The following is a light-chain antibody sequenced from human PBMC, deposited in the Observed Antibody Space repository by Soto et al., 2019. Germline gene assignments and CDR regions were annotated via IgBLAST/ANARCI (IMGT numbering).Light chain of an antibody. Sequence: EIVMTQSPATLSVSPGERVTLSCRASQGVGSTLAWYRQQPGQAPRLLIYDAYIRATGVPARFSGSGSGTEFTLTISSLQSEDFAVYYCQHYANWPLTFGGGTRVESK. CDR1: QGVGST. CDR3: QHYANWPLT. V-gene: IGKV3-15*01. J-gene: IGKJ4*01. CDR2: DAY.